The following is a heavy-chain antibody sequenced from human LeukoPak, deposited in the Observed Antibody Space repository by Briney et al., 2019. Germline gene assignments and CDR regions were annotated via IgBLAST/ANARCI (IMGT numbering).Heavy chain of an antibody. CDR2: IIPIFGTA. D-gene: IGHD3-22*01. J-gene: IGHJ4*02. CDR1: GGTFSSYA. V-gene: IGHV1-69*01. Sequence: SVKVSCKASGGTFSSYAISWVRQAPGQGLEWMGGIIPIFGTANYAQKFQGRVTITADESTSTAYMELSSLRSEDTAVYYCARAMAYYYDSSGYSTLGYRGQGTLVTVSS. CDR3: ARAMAYYYDSSGYSTLGY.